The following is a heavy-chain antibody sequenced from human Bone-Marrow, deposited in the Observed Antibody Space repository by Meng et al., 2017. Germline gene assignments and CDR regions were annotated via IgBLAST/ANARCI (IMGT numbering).Heavy chain of an antibody. D-gene: IGHD2-2*01. CDR2: INAVFGTT. CDR3: ARKAGNCVSTTCYSLDF. V-gene: IGHV1-69*05. Sequence: SVKVSCRAPGGIFSNYVIGWVRQAPGQGLEWMGGINAVFGTTNYAQKFQGRVTITTDESTSTVYMELTRLTSEDTAVYFCARKAGNCVSTTCYSLDFWGQGTLVTVSS. J-gene: IGHJ4*02. CDR1: GGIFSNYV.